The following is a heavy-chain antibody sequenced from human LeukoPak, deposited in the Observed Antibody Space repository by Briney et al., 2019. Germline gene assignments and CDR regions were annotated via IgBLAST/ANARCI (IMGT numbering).Heavy chain of an antibody. Sequence: GESLKISCKGSGYSFTSYWIGWVRQMPGKGLEWMGIIYPGDSDTRYSPSFQGQVTISADKSIRTAYLQWSSLKASDTAMYYCARRSRTAMVVYAFDIWGQGTMVTVSS. CDR2: IYPGDSDT. D-gene: IGHD5-18*01. CDR3: ARRSRTAMVVYAFDI. CDR1: GYSFTSYW. V-gene: IGHV5-51*01. J-gene: IGHJ3*02.